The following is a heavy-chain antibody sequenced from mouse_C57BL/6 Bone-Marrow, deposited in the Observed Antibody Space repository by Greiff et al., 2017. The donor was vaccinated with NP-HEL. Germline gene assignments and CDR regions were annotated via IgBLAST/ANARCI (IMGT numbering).Heavy chain of an antibody. CDR2: IDPSASYT. Sequence: QVQLQQPGAEFVKPGASVKLSCKASGYTFTSYWMQWVNQTPGQGLEWIGEIDPSASYTNSTQKFKGKATLTVDTSSSTEYMQLSRLTSEDSAVYYCARGHYYGYFCYLEVWGTGTTVTVAS. J-gene: IGHJ1*03. CDR3: ARGHYYGYFCYLEV. CDR1: GYTFTSYW. D-gene: IGHD2-2*01. V-gene: IGHV1-50*01.